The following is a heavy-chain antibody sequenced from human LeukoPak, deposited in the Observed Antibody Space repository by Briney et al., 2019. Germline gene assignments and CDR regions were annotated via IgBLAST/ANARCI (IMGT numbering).Heavy chain of an antibody. CDR2: INHSGST. Sequence: SETLSLTCAVYGGSFSGYYWSWIRQPPGKGLEWIGEINHSGSTNYNPSLKSRVTISVDTSKNQFSLKLSSVTAADTAVYYCARGLAGSFWSGYLIDYWGQGTLVTVSS. V-gene: IGHV4-34*01. J-gene: IGHJ4*02. CDR1: GGSFSGYY. D-gene: IGHD3-3*01. CDR3: ARGLAGSFWSGYLIDY.